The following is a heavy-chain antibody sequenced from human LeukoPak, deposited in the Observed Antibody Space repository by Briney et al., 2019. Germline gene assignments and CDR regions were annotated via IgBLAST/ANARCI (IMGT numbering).Heavy chain of an antibody. CDR1: GYSISSGYY. CDR3: ARWAFGGVIVFPQMFDY. CDR2: IYHSGST. D-gene: IGHD3-16*02. Sequence: PSETLSLTCTLSGYSISSGYYWGWIRQPPGKGLEWIGEIYHSGSTNYNPSLKSRVTISVDKSKNQFSLKLSSVTAADTAVYYCARWAFGGVIVFPQMFDYWGQGTLVTVSS. V-gene: IGHV4-38-2*02. J-gene: IGHJ4*02.